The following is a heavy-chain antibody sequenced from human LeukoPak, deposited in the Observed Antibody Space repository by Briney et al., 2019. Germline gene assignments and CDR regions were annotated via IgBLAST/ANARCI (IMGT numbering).Heavy chain of an antibody. D-gene: IGHD6-19*01. CDR1: GFTFSSYE. V-gene: IGHV3-48*03. J-gene: IGHJ3*02. Sequence: GGSLRLSCAASGFTFSSYEMNWVRQAPGKGLEWVSYISSSGSTIYYADSVKGRFTTSRDNAKNSLYLQMKSLSTEDTAVYYCARDPSSGWPRLNDAFDIWGQRTMVKVSS. CDR2: ISSSGSTI. CDR3: ARDPSSGWPRLNDAFDI.